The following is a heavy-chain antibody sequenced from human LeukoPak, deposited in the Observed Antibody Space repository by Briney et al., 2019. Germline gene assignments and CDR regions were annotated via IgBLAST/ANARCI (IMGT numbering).Heavy chain of an antibody. V-gene: IGHV3-48*01. CDR1: GFTFSSYS. J-gene: IGHJ3*02. CDR2: ISSSSSTI. Sequence: GGSLRLSCAASGFTFSSYSMNWVRQAPGKGLEWVSYISSSSSTIYYADSVKGRFTISRDNAKNSLYLQMNSLRAEDTAVYYCASVSGWSLGSQRAFDIWGQGTMVTVSS. CDR3: ASVSGWSLGSQRAFDI. D-gene: IGHD6-19*01.